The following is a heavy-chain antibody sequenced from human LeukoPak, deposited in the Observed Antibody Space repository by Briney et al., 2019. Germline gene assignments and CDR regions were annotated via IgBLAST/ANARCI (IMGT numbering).Heavy chain of an antibody. D-gene: IGHD3-10*01. CDR3: ARDSGPYYYGRYFDY. CDR1: GFTFSSYA. V-gene: IGHV3-30*04. CDR2: ISYDGSNK. J-gene: IGHJ4*02. Sequence: PGGSLRLSCAASGFTFSSYAMHWVRQAPGKGLEWVAVISYDGSNKYYADSVKGRFTISRDNSKNTLYLQMNSLRAEDTAVYYCARDSGPYYYGRYFDYWGQGTLVTVSS.